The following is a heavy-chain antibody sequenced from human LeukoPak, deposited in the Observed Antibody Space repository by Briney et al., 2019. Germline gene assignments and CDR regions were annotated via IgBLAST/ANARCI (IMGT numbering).Heavy chain of an antibody. D-gene: IGHD2-2*01. Sequence: PGGSLRLSCAASGFTFSTYGMHWVRQAPGKGLEWVAFIRYDGSNKYYADSVKGRFTISRDNSKNTLYLQMNSLRAEDTAVYYCARDSPVVVPAATYYYYYMDVWGKGTTVTVSS. V-gene: IGHV3-30*02. J-gene: IGHJ6*03. CDR3: ARDSPVVVPAATYYYYYMDV. CDR2: IRYDGSNK. CDR1: GFTFSTYG.